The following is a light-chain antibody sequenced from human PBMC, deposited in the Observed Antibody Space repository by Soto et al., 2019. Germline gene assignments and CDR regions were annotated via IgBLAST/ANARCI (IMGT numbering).Light chain of an antibody. CDR2: DVT. CDR1: ISDVGFYAR. CDR3: TSYTSSSTYV. J-gene: IGLJ1*01. V-gene: IGLV2-18*02. Sequence: QSALTQPPSVSGSRGQSVTISCTGTISDVGFYARVSWYQQPPGTAPKLLIYDVTNRPSGVPDRFSGSQSGKTASLTISGLQAGDEADYYCTSYTSSSTYVFGTGTKVTVL.